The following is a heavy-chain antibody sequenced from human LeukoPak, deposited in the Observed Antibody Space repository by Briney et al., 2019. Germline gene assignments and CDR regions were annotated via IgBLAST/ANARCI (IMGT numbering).Heavy chain of an antibody. D-gene: IGHD6-13*01. CDR1: GFTFSSYW. J-gene: IGHJ5*02. CDR3: ARGYSSSWPDSWFDR. CDR2: IKQDGSEK. Sequence: PGGSLRLSCAASGFTFSSYWMSWVRQAPGKGLEGVANIKQDGSEKYYVDSVKGRFTISRDNAKNSLYLQMNSLRAEDTAVYYCARGYSSSWPDSWFDRWGQGTLVTVSS. V-gene: IGHV3-7*01.